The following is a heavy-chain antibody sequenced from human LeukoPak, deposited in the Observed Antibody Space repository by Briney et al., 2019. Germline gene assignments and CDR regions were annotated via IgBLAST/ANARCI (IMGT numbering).Heavy chain of an antibody. CDR3: ARGGYSSSPGTDAFDI. CDR1: GGTFSSYA. V-gene: IGHV1-69*01. D-gene: IGHD6-13*01. J-gene: IGHJ3*02. Sequence: SVKVSCKASGGTFSSYAISWVRQAPGQGLEWMGGIIPIFGTANYAQKFQGRVTITADESTSTAYMELSSQRSEDTAVYYCARGGYSSSPGTDAFDIWGQGTMVTVSS. CDR2: IIPIFGTA.